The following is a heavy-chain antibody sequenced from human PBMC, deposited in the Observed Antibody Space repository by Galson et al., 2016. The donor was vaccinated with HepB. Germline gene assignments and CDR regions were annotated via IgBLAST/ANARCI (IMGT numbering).Heavy chain of an antibody. J-gene: IGHJ4*02. CDR2: IWYDGRNK. CDR1: GFTFSSYG. CDR3: ARDLMVATAIPFDY. Sequence: SLRLSCAASGFTFSSYGMHWVRQAPGKGLEWVAVIWYDGRNKYYVDSVKGRFTISRDNSKNTLYLQMNSLRPEDTAVYYCARDLMVATAIPFDYWGQGTLVTVSS. D-gene: IGHD2-21*02. V-gene: IGHV3-33*01.